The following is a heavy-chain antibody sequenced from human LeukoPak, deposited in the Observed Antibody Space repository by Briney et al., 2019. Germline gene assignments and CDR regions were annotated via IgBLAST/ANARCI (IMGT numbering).Heavy chain of an antibody. CDR2: FYYSGSI. D-gene: IGHD6-19*01. CDR3: AREGRLMGYSGGLGFVY. Sequence: SETLSLTCIVSGGSISSTSYYWGWIRQSPGKGLEWIGSFYYSGSIFDNRSLRSRVTISIDMSKNQFSLKLSSVTAADTAVYYCAREGRLMGYSGGLGFVYWGQGTLVTVSS. V-gene: IGHV4-39*07. CDR1: GGSISSTSYY. J-gene: IGHJ4*02.